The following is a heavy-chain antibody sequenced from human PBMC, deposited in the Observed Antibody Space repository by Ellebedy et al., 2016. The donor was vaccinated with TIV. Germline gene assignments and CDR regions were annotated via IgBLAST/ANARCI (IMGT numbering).Heavy chain of an antibody. D-gene: IGHD5-18*01. Sequence: GESLKISCAASGFTFSSYSMNWVRQAPGKGLEWVSYISSSGTNIYYADSVKGRFTISRDNAKNSLYLQMNSLRAEDTAGYYCARGAERGYTYGSVYWGQGTLVTVSS. CDR2: ISSSGTNI. CDR3: ARGAERGYTYGSVY. J-gene: IGHJ4*02. V-gene: IGHV3-48*04. CDR1: GFTFSSYS.